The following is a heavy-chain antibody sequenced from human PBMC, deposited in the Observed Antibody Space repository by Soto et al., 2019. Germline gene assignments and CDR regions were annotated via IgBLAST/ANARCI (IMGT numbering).Heavy chain of an antibody. CDR1: GYTFTGYY. D-gene: IGHD2-8*02. J-gene: IGHJ3*02. V-gene: IGHV1-2*02. Sequence: ASVKVSCKASGYTFTGYYMHWVRQAPGQGLEWMGWINPNSGGTNYAQKLQGRVTMTRDTSTSAVYMELSSLRSEDTAVYYCARDPSWWPEDAFDIWGQGTMVTVSS. CDR2: INPNSGGT. CDR3: ARDPSWWPEDAFDI.